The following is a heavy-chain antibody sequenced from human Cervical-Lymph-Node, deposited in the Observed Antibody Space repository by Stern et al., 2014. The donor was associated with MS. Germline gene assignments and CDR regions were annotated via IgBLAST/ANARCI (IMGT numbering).Heavy chain of an antibody. V-gene: IGHV1-3*01. Sequence: QVQLVQSGAEVKKPGASVKLSCKASGYSFSTYAMHWLRQAPGHRPEWMGWINGGNGKTKSSQNFQGGVTLTRDTSASTVYMELNSLRSEDTAVYYCARGRGYYFDFWGQGTLVTVSS. CDR2: INGGNGKT. CDR3: ARGRGYYFDF. CDR1: GYSFSTYA. J-gene: IGHJ4*02.